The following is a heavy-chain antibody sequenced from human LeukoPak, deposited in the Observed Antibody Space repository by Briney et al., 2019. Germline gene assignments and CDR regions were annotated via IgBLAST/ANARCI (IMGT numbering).Heavy chain of an antibody. J-gene: IGHJ4*01. CDR3: ARPYTDYAFDY. Sequence: GGSLRLSCAASGFTFSRYEMNWVRQAPGKWLEWISYISRSGSTIFYADSVKGRFTISRDNAKNSLYLQMNSLRAEDTAVYYCARPYTDYAFDYWGQGTLVTVSS. CDR2: ISRSGSTI. CDR1: GFTFSRYE. D-gene: IGHD5-12*01. V-gene: IGHV3-48*03.